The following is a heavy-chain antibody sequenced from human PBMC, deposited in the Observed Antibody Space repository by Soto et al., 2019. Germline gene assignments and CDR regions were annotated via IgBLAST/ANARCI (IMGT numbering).Heavy chain of an antibody. Sequence: QVQLVESGGGVVQPERSLRLSCAASGFTFSNYGMHWVRQAPGKGLEWVAVVWHDGKTKYYADSVEGRFTISRDKSRNTLFLQMNSLRAEDTAVYHCARDRGSDDPIDYWGQGTLVTVSS. CDR1: GFTFSNYG. V-gene: IGHV3-33*01. CDR2: VWHDGKTK. J-gene: IGHJ4*02. CDR3: ARDRGSDDPIDY. D-gene: IGHD3-10*01.